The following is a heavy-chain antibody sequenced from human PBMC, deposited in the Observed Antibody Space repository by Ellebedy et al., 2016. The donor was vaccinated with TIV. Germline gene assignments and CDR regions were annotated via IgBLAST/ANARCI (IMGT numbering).Heavy chain of an antibody. Sequence: SETLSLTCTVSGGSISGYYWGWIRQPPGKGLEWIGSIYHSGSTYYNPSLKSRVTISVDTSKNQFSLKLSSVTAADTAVYYCARVPVGATYFDYWGQGTLVTVSS. D-gene: IGHD1-26*01. V-gene: IGHV4-38-2*02. J-gene: IGHJ4*02. CDR1: GGSISGYY. CDR3: ARVPVGATYFDY. CDR2: IYHSGST.